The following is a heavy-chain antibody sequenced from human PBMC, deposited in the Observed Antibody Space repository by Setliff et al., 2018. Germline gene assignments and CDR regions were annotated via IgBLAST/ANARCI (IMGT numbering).Heavy chain of an antibody. CDR2: INHSGTT. CDR1: GGSISTYY. CDR3: ANCRYQVPYDY. V-gene: IGHV4-59*04. Sequence: SETLSLTCTVSGGSISTYYWSWIRRPAGKGLEWIGEINHSGTTNYHPSLRSRVTISVDTSKNQFSLKVTSVTAADTGVYYCANCRYQVPYDYWGQGTLVTVSS. J-gene: IGHJ4*02. D-gene: IGHD2-2*01.